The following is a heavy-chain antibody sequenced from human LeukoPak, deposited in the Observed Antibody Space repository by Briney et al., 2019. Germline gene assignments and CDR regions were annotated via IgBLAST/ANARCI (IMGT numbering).Heavy chain of an antibody. Sequence: SETLSLTCTVSGGSISGYYWSWIRQPPGKGLEWIGEINHSGSTNYNPSLKSRVTISVDTSKNQFSLKLSSVTAADTAVYYCARGGYCSGGSCYPEGEVFDYWGQGTLVTVSS. CDR3: ARGGYCSGGSCYPEGEVFDY. CDR1: GGSISGYY. D-gene: IGHD2-15*01. V-gene: IGHV4-34*01. CDR2: INHSGST. J-gene: IGHJ4*02.